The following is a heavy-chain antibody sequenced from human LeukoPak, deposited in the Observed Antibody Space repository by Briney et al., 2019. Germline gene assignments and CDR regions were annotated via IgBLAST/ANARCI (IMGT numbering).Heavy chain of an antibody. J-gene: IGHJ6*03. Sequence: PGGSLRLSCAASGFTFSSYGMHWVRQAPGKGLEWVSSISSSSSYIYYADSVKGRFTISRDNVKNSLYLQMNSLRAEDTAVYYCARGYGSGSYYTSSMYYYYYYMDVWGKGTTVTISS. D-gene: IGHD3-10*01. CDR2: ISSSSSYI. V-gene: IGHV3-21*01. CDR1: GFTFSSYG. CDR3: ARGYGSGSYYTSSMYYYYYYMDV.